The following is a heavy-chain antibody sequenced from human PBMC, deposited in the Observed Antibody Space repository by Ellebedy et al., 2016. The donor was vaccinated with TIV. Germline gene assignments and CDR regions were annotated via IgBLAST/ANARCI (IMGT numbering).Heavy chain of an antibody. CDR1: DYTFTRYG. D-gene: IGHD1-26*01. Sequence: ASVKVSXKASDYTFTRYGITWVRQAPGQGLEWMGWISAYNGNTNYAQKVQDRVTMTIDTSTSTAYMELRSLRSDDTAVYFCARGESKYFFDFWGQGTLVTVST. V-gene: IGHV1-18*01. CDR2: ISAYNGNT. CDR3: ARGESKYFFDF. J-gene: IGHJ4*02.